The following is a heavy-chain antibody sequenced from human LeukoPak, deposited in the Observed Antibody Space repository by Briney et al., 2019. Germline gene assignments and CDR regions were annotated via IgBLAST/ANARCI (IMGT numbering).Heavy chain of an antibody. CDR2: IYTSGST. J-gene: IGHJ5*02. CDR1: GGSISSYY. Sequence: PSETLSLTCTVSGGSISSYYWSWIRQPPGKGLEWIGRIYTSGSTNYNPSLKSRVTMSVDTSKNQFSLKLSSVTAADTAVYYCARDVFVVVPAAKWFDPWGQGTLVTVSS. D-gene: IGHD2-2*01. V-gene: IGHV4-4*07. CDR3: ARDVFVVVPAAKWFDP.